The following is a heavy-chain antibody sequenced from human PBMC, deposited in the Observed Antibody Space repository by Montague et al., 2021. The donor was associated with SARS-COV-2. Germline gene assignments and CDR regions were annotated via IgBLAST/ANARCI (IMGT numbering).Heavy chain of an antibody. V-gene: IGHV4-59*01. CDR3: ARVFPRWLQFDNYFDY. D-gene: IGHD5-24*01. CDR1: GGSISSYY. Sequence: SETLSLTCTVSGGSISSYYWSWIRQPPGKGLEWIGYIYYSGSTNYNPSLKSRVTISVDTSKNQFSLKLSSVTAADTAVYYCARVFPRWLQFDNYFDYWGQGTLVTVSS. J-gene: IGHJ4*02. CDR2: IYYSGST.